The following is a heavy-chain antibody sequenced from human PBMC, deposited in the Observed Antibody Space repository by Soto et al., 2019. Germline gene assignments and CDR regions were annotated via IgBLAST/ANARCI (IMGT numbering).Heavy chain of an antibody. V-gene: IGHV3-48*02. D-gene: IGHD1-26*01. Sequence: VQLVESGGGLVQPGGSLRLSCAASGIAFSPYTMNWVRQAPGKGLEWVSYISSSSSTIYYADSVKGRFTISRDNAKNLLYLQMNSMRDEDTAVYYCARVGATSAYYYYGMDVRSQGTTVTFAS. CDR2: ISSSSSTI. CDR3: ARVGATSAYYYYGMDV. J-gene: IGHJ6*02. CDR1: GIAFSPYT.